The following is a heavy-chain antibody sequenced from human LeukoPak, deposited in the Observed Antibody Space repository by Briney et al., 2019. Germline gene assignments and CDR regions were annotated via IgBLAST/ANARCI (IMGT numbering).Heavy chain of an antibody. V-gene: IGHV1-18*01. Sequence: ASVKVSCKASGYTFTSYGISWVRQAPGQGLEWMGWISAYNGDTNYAQNFQGRVTMTTDTSTDTAYMELRSLRSDDTAVYYCARDGLSYTNPNNWFDPWGQGTLVTVSS. D-gene: IGHD2-2*02. CDR1: GYTFTSYG. CDR3: ARDGLSYTNPNNWFDP. J-gene: IGHJ5*02. CDR2: ISAYNGDT.